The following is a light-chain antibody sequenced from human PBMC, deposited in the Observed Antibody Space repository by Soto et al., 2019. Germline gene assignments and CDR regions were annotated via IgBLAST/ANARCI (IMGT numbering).Light chain of an antibody. Sequence: DIVMTQSPASLAVSLGERATINCKSSQSVLYSSNNKNYLAWYQQKPGQPPKLLIYWASTRESGVPDRFSGSGSGTDFTLTSSSLQAEDVAVYYCQQYYSTPRTFGQGTKVEIK. V-gene: IGKV4-1*01. J-gene: IGKJ1*01. CDR3: QQYYSTPRT. CDR1: QSVLYSSNNKNY. CDR2: WAS.